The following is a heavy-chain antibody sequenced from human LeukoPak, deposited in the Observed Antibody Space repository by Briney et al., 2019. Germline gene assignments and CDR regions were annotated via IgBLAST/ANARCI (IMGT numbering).Heavy chain of an antibody. CDR3: ARDGSGSYLDYWFDP. CDR2: IYYSGST. CDR1: GGSISIGDYY. D-gene: IGHD1-26*01. Sequence: VMPSETLSLTCTVSGGSISIGDYYWSWIRQPPGKGLEWIGYIYYSGSTYYNPSLKSRVTISVDTSKNQFSLKLSSVTAADTAVYYCARDGSGSYLDYWFDPWGQGTLVTVSS. J-gene: IGHJ5*02. V-gene: IGHV4-30-4*01.